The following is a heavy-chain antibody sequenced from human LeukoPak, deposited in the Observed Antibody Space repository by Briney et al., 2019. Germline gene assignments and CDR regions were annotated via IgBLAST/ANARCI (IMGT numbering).Heavy chain of an antibody. CDR2: IIPILGIA. V-gene: IGHV1-69*04. D-gene: IGHD5-18*01. CDR3: AGNLGYSYGPPTDY. Sequence: SVKVSCKASGGTFSSYAISWVRQAPGQGREWMGRIIPILGIANYAQKFQGRVTITADKSTSTAYMELSSLRSEDTAVYYCAGNLGYSYGPPTDYWGKGTLVTVSS. J-gene: IGHJ4*02. CDR1: GGTFSSYA.